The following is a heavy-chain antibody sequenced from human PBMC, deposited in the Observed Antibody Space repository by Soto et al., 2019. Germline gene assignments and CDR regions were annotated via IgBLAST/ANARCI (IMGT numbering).Heavy chain of an antibody. V-gene: IGHV4-39*01. Sequence: PSETLSLTCTVSGGSISSSSYYWGWIRQPPGKGLEWIGSIYYSGSTYYNPSLKSRVTISVDTSKNQFSLKLSSVTAADTAVYYCATNYDFWSGYLNIYYYYGMDVWGQGTTVTVSS. D-gene: IGHD3-3*01. J-gene: IGHJ6*02. CDR1: GGSISSSSYY. CDR3: ATNYDFWSGYLNIYYYYGMDV. CDR2: IYYSGST.